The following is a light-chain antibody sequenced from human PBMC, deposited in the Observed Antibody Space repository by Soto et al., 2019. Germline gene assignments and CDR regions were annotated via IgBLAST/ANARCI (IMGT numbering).Light chain of an antibody. V-gene: IGKV3-11*01. J-gene: IGKJ5*01. CDR2: DAS. Sequence: EIVLTQSPGTLSLSPGERATLSCRASQSVSSYLAWYQQKPGQAPRLLIFDASNRATGVPARFSGSGSGTDFTLTIRSLEPEDFAVYYCQHRSNWPITFGHGTRLEIK. CDR1: QSVSSY. CDR3: QHRSNWPIT.